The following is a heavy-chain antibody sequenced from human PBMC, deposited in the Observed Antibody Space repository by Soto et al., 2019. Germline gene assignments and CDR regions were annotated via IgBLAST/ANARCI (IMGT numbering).Heavy chain of an antibody. CDR3: ARDRGSSWRYKWFDP. CDR2: IYYSGST. D-gene: IGHD6-13*01. J-gene: IGHJ5*02. CDR1: GGSISSGDYY. V-gene: IGHV4-30-4*01. Sequence: QVQLQESGPGLVKPSQTLSLTCTVSGGSISSGDYYWSWIRQPPGKGLAWIGYIYYSGSTYYNPSLKSRVTISVDTSKNQFSLNLSSVTAADTAVYYCARDRGSSWRYKWFDPWGQGTQVTVSS.